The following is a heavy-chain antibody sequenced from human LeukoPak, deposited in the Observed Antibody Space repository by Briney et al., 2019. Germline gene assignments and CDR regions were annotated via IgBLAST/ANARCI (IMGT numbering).Heavy chain of an antibody. J-gene: IGHJ4*02. CDR1: GGSISSSSYY. V-gene: IGHV4-39*01. Sequence: SETLSLTCTVSGGSISSSSYYWGWIRRPPGKGLEWIGSIYYSGSTYYNPSLKSRVTISVDTSKNQFSLKLSSVTAADTAVYYCARLYDYVWGSYRSTPAFDHWGQGTLVTVSS. CDR3: ARLYDYVWGSYRSTPAFDH. CDR2: IYYSGST. D-gene: IGHD3-16*02.